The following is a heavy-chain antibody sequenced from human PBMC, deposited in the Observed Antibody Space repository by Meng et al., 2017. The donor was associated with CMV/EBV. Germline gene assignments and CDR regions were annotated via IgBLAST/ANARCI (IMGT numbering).Heavy chain of an antibody. V-gene: IGHV1-2*06. CDR1: GYTFTGYY. J-gene: IGHJ4*02. D-gene: IGHD6-6*01. CDR3: ARDARIAARRGDY. CDR2: INPNSGGT. Sequence: CKASGYTFTGYYMHWVRQAPGQGLEWMGRINPNSGGTNYAQKFQGRVTMTRDTSISTAYMELSRLRSDDTAVYYCARDARIAARRGDYWGQGTLVTVSS.